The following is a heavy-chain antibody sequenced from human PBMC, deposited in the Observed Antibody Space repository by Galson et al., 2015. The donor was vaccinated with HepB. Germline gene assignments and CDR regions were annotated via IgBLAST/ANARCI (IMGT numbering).Heavy chain of an antibody. CDR3: TEHPSNNWYREHAN. CDR2: IRRKAYGGTT. V-gene: IGHV3-49*03. D-gene: IGHD1-1*01. J-gene: IGHJ4*02. Sequence: PLRLSGAGSGFTFGDHAMRWFRQAPGKGLEWVGFIRRKAYGGTTEYRASVKDRFSISRDDSKSIAYLQMNSLKIEDTAVYYCTEHPSNNWYREHANWGQGPLVTVPS. CDR1: GFTFGDHA.